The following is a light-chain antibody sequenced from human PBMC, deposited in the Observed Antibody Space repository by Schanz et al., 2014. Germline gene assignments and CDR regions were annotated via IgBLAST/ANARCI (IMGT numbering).Light chain of an antibody. Sequence: EIVLTQSPGTLSLSPGERAPLSCRASQSVSSYLAWYQQKPGQAPTLLIYGASSRATGIPDRFSGSGSGTEFTLTISSLQSEDFAVYYCQQYKSWPPTLTFGQGTRVEIK. CDR3: QQYKSWPPTLT. J-gene: IGKJ1*01. CDR2: GAS. V-gene: IGKV3D-15*01. CDR1: QSVSSY.